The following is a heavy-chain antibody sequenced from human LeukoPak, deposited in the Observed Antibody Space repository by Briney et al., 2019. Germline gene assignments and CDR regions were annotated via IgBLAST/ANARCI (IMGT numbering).Heavy chain of an antibody. CDR1: GVSISSSNSY. J-gene: IGHJ4*02. V-gene: IGHV4-39*01. CDR3: ARPTGSGLFILP. D-gene: IGHD3/OR15-3a*01. CDR2: IYYTGNT. Sequence: PSETLCLTCTVSGVSISSSNSYWGWIRQPPGKGLEWIGSIYYTGNTYYNASLKSRVTISIDTSKNQISLRLTSVTATDTAIYYCARPTGSGLFILPGGQGTLVTVSS.